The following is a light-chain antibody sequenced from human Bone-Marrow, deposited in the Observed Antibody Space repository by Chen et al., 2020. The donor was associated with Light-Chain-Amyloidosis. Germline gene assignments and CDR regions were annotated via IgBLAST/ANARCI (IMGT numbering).Light chain of an antibody. J-gene: IGLJ2*01. CDR1: DLPTKY. CDR2: RDT. CDR3: QSADSSGTYEVI. V-gene: IGLV3-25*03. Sequence: SYELTQPPSVSVSQGQTARITCSGDDLPTKYAYWYQQQPGQAPVLVIHRDTERPSGLYERFAGSSSGTTATLTIRGVQAEDEADYHCQSADSSGTYEVIFGGGTKLTVL.